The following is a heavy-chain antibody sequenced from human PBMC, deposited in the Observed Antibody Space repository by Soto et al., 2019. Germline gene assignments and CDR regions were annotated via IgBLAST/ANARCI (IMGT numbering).Heavy chain of an antibody. V-gene: IGHV1-18*01. Sequence: ASVKVSCKASGYTFSSYGISWVRQAPGQGLEWMGWISAYNGNTNYEQTFQGRVTMTTDTSTSTAYMELRSLRSDDTAVYYCARDFIQYYPWQEAYRIRGQGTRGIVSS. J-gene: IGHJ6*01. CDR1: GYTFSSYG. CDR2: ISAYNGNT. D-gene: IGHD3-16*01. CDR3: ARDFIQYYPWQEAYRI.